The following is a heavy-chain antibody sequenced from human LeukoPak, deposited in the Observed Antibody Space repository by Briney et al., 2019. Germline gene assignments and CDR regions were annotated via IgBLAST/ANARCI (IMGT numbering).Heavy chain of an antibody. CDR2: IYTSGST. D-gene: IGHD3-22*01. CDR3: ARDRYYYDSSGYSRNWFDP. CDR1: GGSISSYY. V-gene: IGHV4-4*07. Sequence: SETLSLTCTVSGGSISSYYWSWIRQPAGKGLEWIGRIYTSGSTNYNPSLKSRVTMSVDTSKNQFSLKLSSVTAADTAVYYCARDRYYYDSSGYSRNWFDPWGQGTLVTVSP. J-gene: IGHJ5*02.